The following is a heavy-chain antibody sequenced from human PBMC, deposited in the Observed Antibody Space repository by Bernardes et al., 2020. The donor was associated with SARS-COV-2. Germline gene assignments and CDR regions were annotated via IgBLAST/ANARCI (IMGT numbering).Heavy chain of an antibody. V-gene: IGHV3-15*01. D-gene: IGHD3-3*01. Sequence: GGSLRLSCAASGFTFSNDWMSWVRQAPGKGLEWVGRIKSKTDGGTTDYAAPVKGRFTISRDDSKNTLYLQMNSLKTEDTAVYYCTTGGAITIFGVVIVMDAFDIWGQGTMVTVSS. CDR3: TTGGAITIFGVVIVMDAFDI. J-gene: IGHJ3*02. CDR1: GFTFSNDW. CDR2: IKSKTDGGTT.